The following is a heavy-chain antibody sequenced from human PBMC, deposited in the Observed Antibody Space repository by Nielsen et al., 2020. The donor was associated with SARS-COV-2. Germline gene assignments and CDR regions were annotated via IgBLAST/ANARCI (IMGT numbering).Heavy chain of an antibody. Sequence: ASVKVSCKASGYTFSDYAIHWVRQAPGQRLEWMGWINAGNGNTKYSQKFKGRVTITRDASATTGYMELSSLTSEDTAVYYCARVVNWDYFDHWGQGTLVTVSS. J-gene: IGHJ4*02. D-gene: IGHD1-1*01. CDR1: GYTFSDYA. CDR2: INAGNGNT. CDR3: ARVVNWDYFDH. V-gene: IGHV1-3*01.